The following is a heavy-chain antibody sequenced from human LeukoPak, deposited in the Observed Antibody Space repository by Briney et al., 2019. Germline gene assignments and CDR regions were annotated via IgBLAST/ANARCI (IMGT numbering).Heavy chain of an antibody. D-gene: IGHD6-19*01. CDR3: ANSYGGGWYGNWFDP. Sequence: GGSLRLSCAASGFTFSSYAMSWVRQAPGKGQEWVSAISGSGGSTYYADSVKGRFTISRDNSKNTLYLQMNSLRAEDTAVYYCANSYGGGWYGNWFDPWGQGTLVTVSS. CDR2: ISGSGGST. J-gene: IGHJ5*02. CDR1: GFTFSSYA. V-gene: IGHV3-23*01.